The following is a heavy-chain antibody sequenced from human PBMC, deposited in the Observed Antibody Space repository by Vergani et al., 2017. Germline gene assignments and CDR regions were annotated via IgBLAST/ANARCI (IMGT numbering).Heavy chain of an antibody. CDR3: AGEEKIAVAGIGAFDI. Sequence: QVQLVQSGAEVKKPGSSVKVSCKASGGTFSSYAISWVRQAPGQGLEWMGGIIPIFGTANYAQKFQGRVTITADESTSTAYMELSSLRSEDTAVYYCAGEEKIAVAGIGAFDIWGQGTMDTVSS. CDR1: GGTFSSYA. V-gene: IGHV1-69*01. D-gene: IGHD6-19*01. J-gene: IGHJ3*02. CDR2: IIPIFGTA.